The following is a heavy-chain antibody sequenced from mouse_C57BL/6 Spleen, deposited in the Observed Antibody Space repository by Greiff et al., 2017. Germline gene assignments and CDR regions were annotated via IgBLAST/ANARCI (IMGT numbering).Heavy chain of an antibody. CDR1: GYSITSGYY. CDR3: ARRGYDGAWFAY. Sequence: DVKLQESGPGLVKPSQSLSLTCSVTGYSITSGYYWNWIRQFPGNKLEWMGYISYDGSNNYNPSLKNRISITRDTSKNQFFLKLNSVTTEDTATYYCARRGYDGAWFAYWGQGTLVTVSA. J-gene: IGHJ3*01. V-gene: IGHV3-6*01. D-gene: IGHD2-2*01. CDR2: ISYDGSN.